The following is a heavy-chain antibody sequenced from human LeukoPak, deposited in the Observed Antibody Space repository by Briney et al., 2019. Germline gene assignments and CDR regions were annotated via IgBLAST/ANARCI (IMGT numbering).Heavy chain of an antibody. J-gene: IGHJ6*02. V-gene: IGHV5-51*01. CDR2: IYPGDSDT. CDR1: GFSFTSYW. Sequence: GESLKISCKGSGFSFTSYWIGWVRQMPGKGLEWMGIIYPGDSDTRYSPSFQGQVTISADKSISTAYLQWSSPKASDTAMYYCARQNIVVVPAATNYYGMDVWGQGTTVTVSS. D-gene: IGHD2-2*01. CDR3: ARQNIVVVPAATNYYGMDV.